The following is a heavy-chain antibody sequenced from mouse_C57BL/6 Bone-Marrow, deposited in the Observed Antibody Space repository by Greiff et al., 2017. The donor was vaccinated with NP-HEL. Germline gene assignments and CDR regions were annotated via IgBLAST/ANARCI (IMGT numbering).Heavy chain of an antibody. CDR1: GFNIKDDY. Sequence: VQLQQSGAELVRPGASVKLSCTASGFNIKDDYMHWVKPRPEQGLEWIGWIDPENGDTEYASKFQGKATITADTSSNTAYLQLSSLTSEDTAVYYCTIYYDGYYGGFAYWGQGTLVTVSA. V-gene: IGHV14-4*01. J-gene: IGHJ3*01. CDR3: TIYYDGYYGGFAY. D-gene: IGHD2-3*01. CDR2: IDPENGDT.